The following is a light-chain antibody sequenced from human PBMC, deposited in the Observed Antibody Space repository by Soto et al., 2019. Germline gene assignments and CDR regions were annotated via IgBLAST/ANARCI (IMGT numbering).Light chain of an antibody. CDR2: DAS. Sequence: EIVLTQSPATLSLSPGERATLSCRASQSVSSNLAWYQQKPGQAPRLLTYDASNRATGIPARLSGSGSGTDFTLTISSLEPEDFAVYYCQRGDTFGQGTRLEIK. J-gene: IGKJ5*01. CDR3: QRGDT. V-gene: IGKV3-11*01. CDR1: QSVSSN.